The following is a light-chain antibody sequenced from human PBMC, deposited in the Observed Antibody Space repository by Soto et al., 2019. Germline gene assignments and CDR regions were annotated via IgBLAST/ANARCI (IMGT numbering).Light chain of an antibody. V-gene: IGKV1-9*01. CDR3: QPLNSYPIT. CDR1: QGISSY. J-gene: IGKJ5*01. Sequence: DIQLTQSPSFLSASVGDRVTITCRASQGISSYLAWYQQKPGKAPNLLIYAASTLQSGVPSRFSGSGSGTEFTLTISSLQPEDFATYFCQPLNSYPITFGQGTRLEIK. CDR2: AAS.